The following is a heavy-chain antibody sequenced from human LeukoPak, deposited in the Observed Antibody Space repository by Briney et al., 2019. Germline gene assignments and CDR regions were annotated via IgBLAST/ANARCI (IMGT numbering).Heavy chain of an antibody. J-gene: IGHJ4*01. Sequence: PGRSLRLSCAASGFTFSSYGMHWVRQAPGKGLEWVAVIWYDGSNKYYADSVKGRFTISRDNSKNTLYLQMNSLRAEDTAVYYCARQNMVRGVIGFDYWGQGTLVTVSS. CDR3: ARQNMVRGVIGFDY. V-gene: IGHV3-33*01. CDR2: IWYDGSNK. D-gene: IGHD3-10*01. CDR1: GFTFSSYG.